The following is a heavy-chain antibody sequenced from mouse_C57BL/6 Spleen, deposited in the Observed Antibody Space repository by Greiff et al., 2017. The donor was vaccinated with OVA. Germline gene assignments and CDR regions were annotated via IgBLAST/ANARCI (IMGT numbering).Heavy chain of an antibody. CDR1: GYTFTSYW. V-gene: IGHV1-50*01. CDR3: ARGDTTVFDY. Sequence: QVHVKQPGAELVKPGASVKLSCKASGYTFTSYWMQWVKQRPGQGLEGIGEIDPSDSYTNYNQKFKGKATLTVDTSSSTAYMQLSSLTSEDSAVYYCARGDTTVFDYWGQGTTLTVSS. J-gene: IGHJ2*01. CDR2: IDPSDSYT. D-gene: IGHD1-1*01.